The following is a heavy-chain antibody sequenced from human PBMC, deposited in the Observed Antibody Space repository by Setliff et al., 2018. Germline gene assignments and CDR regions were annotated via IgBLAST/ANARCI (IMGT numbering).Heavy chain of an antibody. J-gene: IGHJ4*02. CDR2: IYYTGIT. V-gene: IGHV4-39*01. CDR3: ARHEFVGGYYGSVTYRHFDY. CDR1: GDSINTPTYH. Sequence: SETLSLTCTVSGDSINTPTYHWGWVRQPPGKRLEWIGLIYYTGITYYNPSLKSRVTISEDMSENQISLKLNPVTAADTAVYYCARHEFVGGYYGSVTYRHFDYWGQGILVTVSS. D-gene: IGHD3-10*01.